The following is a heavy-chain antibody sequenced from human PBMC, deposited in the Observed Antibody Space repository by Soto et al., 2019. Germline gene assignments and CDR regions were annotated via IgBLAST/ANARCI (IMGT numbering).Heavy chain of an antibody. CDR2: ISGSGGST. J-gene: IGHJ3*02. V-gene: IGHV3-23*01. Sequence: GGSLRLSCAASGFTFSSYAMSWVRQAPGKGLEWVSAISGSGGSTYYADSVKGRFTISRDNSKNTLYLQMNSLRAEDTAVYYCAKPYYYDSSGGYDAFDIWGQGTMVTV. D-gene: IGHD3-22*01. CDR1: GFTFSSYA. CDR3: AKPYYYDSSGGYDAFDI.